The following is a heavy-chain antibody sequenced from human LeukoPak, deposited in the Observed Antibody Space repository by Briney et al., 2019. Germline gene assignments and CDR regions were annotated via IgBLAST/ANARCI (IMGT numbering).Heavy chain of an antibody. Sequence: PGGSLRLSCAASGFTFSGHWMSWVRQAPGKGPEWVANIKQDGSEKYYVDSVKGRFTISRDNAKSSLFLQMNGLSADDTAVYYCVRDHAYAFDIWDQGTMVTVSS. CDR2: IKQDGSEK. J-gene: IGHJ3*02. CDR1: GFTFSGHW. CDR3: VRDHAYAFDI. V-gene: IGHV3-7*01.